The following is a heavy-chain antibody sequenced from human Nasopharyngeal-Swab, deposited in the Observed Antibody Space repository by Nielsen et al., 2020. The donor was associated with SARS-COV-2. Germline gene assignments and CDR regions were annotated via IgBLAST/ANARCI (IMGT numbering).Heavy chain of an antibody. CDR1: GGSISSGDYY. V-gene: IGHV4-30-4*01. CDR2: IYYSGST. D-gene: IGHD3-9*01. CDR3: AREHYDILTGYYKERFFDY. Sequence: SETLSLTCTVSGGSISSGDYYWSWIRQPPGKGLEWIGYIYYSGSTYYNPSLKSRVTISVDTSKNQFSLKLSSVIAADTAVHYCAREHYDILTGYYKERFFDYWGQGTLVTVSS. J-gene: IGHJ4*02.